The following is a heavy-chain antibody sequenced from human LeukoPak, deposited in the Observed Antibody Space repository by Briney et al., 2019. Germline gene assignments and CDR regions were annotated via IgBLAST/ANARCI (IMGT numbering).Heavy chain of an antibody. V-gene: IGHV3-48*02. J-gene: IGHJ4*02. Sequence: GGSLRLSCAVSGFTFSSYSLNWVRQAPGKGLEWVSHITSSGTTIYYADSVKGRFTISRDTAKNSLYLQMNSLRDEDTAVYYCARAGGSSSWYTDYWGQGTLVTVSS. D-gene: IGHD6-13*01. CDR1: GFTFSSYS. CDR2: ITSSGTTI. CDR3: ARAGGSSSWYTDY.